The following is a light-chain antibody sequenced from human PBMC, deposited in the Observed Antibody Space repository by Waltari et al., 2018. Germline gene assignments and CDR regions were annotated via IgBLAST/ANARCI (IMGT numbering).Light chain of an antibody. CDR3: QVWDSSSHPVV. V-gene: IGLV3-21*04. Sequence: SYLLTQPPSVSVAPGETASISCEGSDIGSKSAHWYQQKPGQAPVLVIYDDGDRPSGSPERCSGSNSGNTATLTISRVEVGDEADYYCQVWDSSSHPVVFGGGTKLTVL. J-gene: IGLJ2*01. CDR2: DDG. CDR1: DIGSKS.